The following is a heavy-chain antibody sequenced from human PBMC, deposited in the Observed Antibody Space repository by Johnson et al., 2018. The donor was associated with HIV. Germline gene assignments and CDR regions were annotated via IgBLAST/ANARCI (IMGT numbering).Heavy chain of an antibody. CDR3: AKDQWSSSWTNDAFDI. CDR1: GFNFSGYW. J-gene: IGHJ3*02. CDR2: IKQDGSEK. Sequence: VQLVESGGGLVQPGGSLRLSCAASGFNFSGYWMSWVRQAPGKGLEWVANIKQDGSEKYFGDSVKGRFTISRDNSKNTLYLQMNSLRVEDTAVYYCAKDQWSSSWTNDAFDIWGQGTMVTVSS. V-gene: IGHV3-7*01. D-gene: IGHD6-13*01.